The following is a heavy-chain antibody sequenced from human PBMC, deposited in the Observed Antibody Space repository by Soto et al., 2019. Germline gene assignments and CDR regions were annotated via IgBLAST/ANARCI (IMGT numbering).Heavy chain of an antibody. Sequence: QVQLQESGPGLVKPSQTLSLTCTVSGGSISSGGYYWSWIRQHPGKGLEWIGYIYYSGSTYYNPSLKSRVTISVDTSKHQFSLKLSSVTAADTAVYYCARENRGYYGSGSYGPYYYYYYGMDVWGQGTTVTVSS. CDR2: IYYSGST. D-gene: IGHD3-10*01. V-gene: IGHV4-31*03. CDR1: GGSISSGGYY. J-gene: IGHJ6*02. CDR3: ARENRGYYGSGSYGPYYYYYYGMDV.